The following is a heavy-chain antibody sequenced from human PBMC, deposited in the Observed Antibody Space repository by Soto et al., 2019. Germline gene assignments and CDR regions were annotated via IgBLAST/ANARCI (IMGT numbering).Heavy chain of an antibody. J-gene: IGHJ6*03. V-gene: IGHV3-49*03. CDR2: IRSKAYGGTT. D-gene: IGHD4-4*01. CDR3: TRGVDYSNSYYYYYMDV. CDR1: GFTFGDYA. Sequence: GGSLRLSCTASGFTFGDYAMSWFRQAPGKGLEWVGFIRSKAYGGTTEYAASVKGRFTISRDDSKSIAYLQMNSLKTEDTAVYYCTRGVDYSNSYYYYYMDVWGKGTTVTVS.